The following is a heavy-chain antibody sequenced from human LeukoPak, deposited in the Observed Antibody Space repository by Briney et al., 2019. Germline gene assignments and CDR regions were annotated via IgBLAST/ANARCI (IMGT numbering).Heavy chain of an antibody. D-gene: IGHD3-10*01. CDR2: IIPIFGTA. CDR3: ARDPYYGSGSPPFDY. Sequence: ASVKVSCKASGGTFSSYAISWVRQAPGQGLEWMGGIIPIFGTANYAQKFQGRVTITADKSTSTAYMELRSLRSDDTAVYYCARDPYYGSGSPPFDYWGQGTLVTVSS. V-gene: IGHV1-69*06. J-gene: IGHJ4*02. CDR1: GGTFSSYA.